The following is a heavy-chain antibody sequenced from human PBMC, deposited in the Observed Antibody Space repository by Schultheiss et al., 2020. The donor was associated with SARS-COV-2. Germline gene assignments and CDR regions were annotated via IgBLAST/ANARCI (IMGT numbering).Heavy chain of an antibody. J-gene: IGHJ4*02. CDR1: GGSISSYY. CDR3: AREAGSRWYRGLYYYFDY. Sequence: SETLSLTCTVSGGSISSYYWSWIRQPPGKGLEWIGYIYYSGSTNYNPSLKSRVTISVDTSKNQFSLKLSSVTAADTAVYYCAREAGSRWYRGLYYYFDYWGQGTLVTVSS. CDR2: IYYSGST. V-gene: IGHV4-59*01. D-gene: IGHD6-13*01.